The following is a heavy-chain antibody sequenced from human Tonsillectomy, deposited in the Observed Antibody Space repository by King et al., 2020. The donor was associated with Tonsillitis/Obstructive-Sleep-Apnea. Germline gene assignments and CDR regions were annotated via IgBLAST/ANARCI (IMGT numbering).Heavy chain of an antibody. CDR1: GYTFSNYA. V-gene: IGHV7-4-1*02. CDR2: INTNTGNP. CDR3: ANPFLDCSSTRCFHWFEP. J-gene: IGHJ5*02. Sequence: QLVQSGSELKKPGASVKVSCKASGYTFSNYAMNWVRQAPGQGLEWMGWINTNTGNPTYAQGFTGRFVLSLDTSVSTAYLQISSLKAEDTAVYYCANPFLDCSSTRCFHWFEPWGQGTLVTVSS. D-gene: IGHD2-2*01.